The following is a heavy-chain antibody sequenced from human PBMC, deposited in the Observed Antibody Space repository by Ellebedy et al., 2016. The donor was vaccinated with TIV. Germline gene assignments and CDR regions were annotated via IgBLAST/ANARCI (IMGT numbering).Heavy chain of an antibody. Sequence: MPSETLSLTCIVASGSISSSRYYWGWIRQHPGNGREWSGSIYYSGNTYYNPSLESRLTITADMSKNQFSLKVSSVTAADTAVYYCARKNPENKSIDNWGQGTLVTVSS. V-gene: IGHV4-39*01. D-gene: IGHD1-14*01. CDR1: SGSISSSRYY. CDR3: ARKNPENKSIDN. CDR2: IYYSGNT. J-gene: IGHJ4*02.